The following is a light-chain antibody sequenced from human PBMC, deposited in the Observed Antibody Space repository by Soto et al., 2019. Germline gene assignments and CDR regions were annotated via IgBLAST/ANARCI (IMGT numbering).Light chain of an antibody. J-gene: IGKJ1*01. CDR3: LQDYSYPWT. CDR1: QGIRND. V-gene: IGKV1-6*01. CDR2: TAS. Sequence: AIQMTQSPSSLSASVGDRVTITCRASQGIRNDLGWYQQKPGEAPKFLIYTASSLESGVPSRFSGSGSGTDFTLTISSLQPGDFATYYCLQDYSYPWTFGQGTRVEI.